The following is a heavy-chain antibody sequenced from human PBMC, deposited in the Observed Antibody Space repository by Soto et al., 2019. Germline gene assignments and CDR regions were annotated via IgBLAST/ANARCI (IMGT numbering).Heavy chain of an antibody. D-gene: IGHD3-10*01. Sequence: QITLKESGPPLVKPTQTLTLTCTFSGFSLSTSGVGVGWIRQPPGKALEWLALIYWNDGKRYRPSLQSRLTITKDTSKNQVVLTMNNMDPEDTATYYCAHMYYYGSGSYYTNYSYGMDVWGQGTTVTVSS. CDR3: AHMYYYGSGSYYTNYSYGMDV. V-gene: IGHV2-5*01. CDR1: GFSLSTSGVG. J-gene: IGHJ6*02. CDR2: IYWNDGK.